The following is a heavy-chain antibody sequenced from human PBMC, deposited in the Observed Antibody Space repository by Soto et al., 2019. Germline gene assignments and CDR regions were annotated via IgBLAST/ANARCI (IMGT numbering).Heavy chain of an antibody. Sequence: EVQLLESGGGLVQPGGSLRLSCAASGFTFSSYAMSWVRQAPGKGLEWVSAIGGGGCSTYYADSVKGRFTISRDNSKNTLYLEMNSLRAEDTAVYYCAKDLNRGYIYGFFDYWGQGTLVTVSS. CDR1: GFTFSSYA. J-gene: IGHJ4*02. CDR2: IGGGGCST. V-gene: IGHV3-23*01. D-gene: IGHD5-18*01. CDR3: AKDLNRGYIYGFFDY.